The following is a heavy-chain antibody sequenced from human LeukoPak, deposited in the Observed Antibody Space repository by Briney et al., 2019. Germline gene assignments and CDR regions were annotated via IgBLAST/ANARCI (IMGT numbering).Heavy chain of an antibody. J-gene: IGHJ4*02. CDR2: IWYDGSNK. Sequence: GGSLRLSCEASGFTFSTYGMHWVRQAPGKGLEWVAVIWYDGSNKNYADSVKGRFTISRDNSKNTLYLQMNSLRAEDTAVYYCARDQRSSSLYSDYWGQGTLVTVSS. D-gene: IGHD6-13*01. CDR3: ARDQRSSSLYSDY. CDR1: GFTFSTYG. V-gene: IGHV3-33*01.